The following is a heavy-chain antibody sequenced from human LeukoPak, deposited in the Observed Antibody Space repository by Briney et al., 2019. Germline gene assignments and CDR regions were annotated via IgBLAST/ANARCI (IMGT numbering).Heavy chain of an antibody. Sequence: GESLKISCKGSGYSFTSYWIGWVRQMPGKGLEWMGIIYPGDSDTRYSPSFQGQVTISVDKSLTTADLQWNSLRASDTAMYYCARQTAMGRSGDYWGQGTLVTVSS. CDR1: GYSFTSYW. V-gene: IGHV5-51*01. J-gene: IGHJ4*02. D-gene: IGHD5-18*01. CDR3: ARQTAMGRSGDY. CDR2: IYPGDSDT.